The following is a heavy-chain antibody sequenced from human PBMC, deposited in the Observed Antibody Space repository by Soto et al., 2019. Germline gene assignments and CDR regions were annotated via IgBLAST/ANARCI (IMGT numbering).Heavy chain of an antibody. CDR3: ARGLLTGYYYDYYYGMDV. V-gene: IGHV3-21*01. J-gene: IGHJ6*02. D-gene: IGHD3-9*01. CDR2: ISSSSSYI. Sequence: PGGSLRLSCAASGFTFSSYSMNWVRQAPGKGLEWVSSISSSSSYIYYADSVKGRFTISRDNAKNSLYLQMNSLGAEDTAVYYCARGLLTGYYYDYYYGMDVWGQGTTVTVSS. CDR1: GFTFSSYS.